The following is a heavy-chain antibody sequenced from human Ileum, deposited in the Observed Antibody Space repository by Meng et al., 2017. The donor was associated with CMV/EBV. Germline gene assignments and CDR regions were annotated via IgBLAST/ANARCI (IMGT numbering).Heavy chain of an antibody. CDR1: VFTFDGYA. J-gene: IGHJ5*02. Sequence: SLKISCAASVFTFDGYAMRWVRQAPGKGLEWVSAISWSSGSIDYADSVKGRFTISRDNAKNSLYLQMNSLRAEDTALYYCAKRAPPGTGYYGDNWFDPWGQGTLVTVSS. V-gene: IGHV3-9*01. CDR2: ISWSSGSI. D-gene: IGHD3/OR15-3a*01. CDR3: AKRAPPGTGYYGDNWFDP.